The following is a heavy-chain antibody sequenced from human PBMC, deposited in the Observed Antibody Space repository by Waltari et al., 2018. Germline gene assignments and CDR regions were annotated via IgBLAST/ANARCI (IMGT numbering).Heavy chain of an antibody. D-gene: IGHD3-10*02. V-gene: IGHV1-2*02. CDR1: GYTFTGYY. CDR3: ARSVGVRGGAVN. J-gene: IGHJ4*02. Sequence: QVQLVQSGAEVKKPGASVKVSCKASGYTFTGYYMHRVRQAPGQGLEWMEWINPNMGGTNYAQKFQGRVTMTREPSISTAYMELSRLRSDDTAVYYCARSVGVRGGAVNWGQGTLVTVSS. CDR2: INPNMGGT.